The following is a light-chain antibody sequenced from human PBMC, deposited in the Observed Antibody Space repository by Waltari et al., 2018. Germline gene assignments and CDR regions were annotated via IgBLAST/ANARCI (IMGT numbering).Light chain of an antibody. V-gene: IGKV4-1*01. J-gene: IGKJ1*01. CDR2: WAS. Sequence: DIVMTQSPDSLAVSLGERATINCKSSQSVLYSSHKTNYLAWYQQKPGRPPKLLVYWASTRESGVPDRFSGSGSGTDFTLTISSLQAEDVAVYYCQQYYNIPSTFGQGTKVEIK. CDR1: QSVLYSSHKTNY. CDR3: QQYYNIPST.